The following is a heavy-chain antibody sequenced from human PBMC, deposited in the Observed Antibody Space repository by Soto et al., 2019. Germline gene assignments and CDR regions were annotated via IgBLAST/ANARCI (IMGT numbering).Heavy chain of an antibody. CDR2: ISHSGGTT. CDR3: TKDNYYYGSGNPYY. D-gene: IGHD3-10*01. V-gene: IGHV3-23*01. Sequence: GGSLRLSCAASGFNFGASAMSWVRQAPGKGLEWVSGISHSGGTTHGDSVKGRFTISRDNSKNTLYLQMNSLRAEDTAVYYCTKDNYYYGSGNPYYWGQGTQVTVSS. J-gene: IGHJ4*02. CDR1: GFNFGASA.